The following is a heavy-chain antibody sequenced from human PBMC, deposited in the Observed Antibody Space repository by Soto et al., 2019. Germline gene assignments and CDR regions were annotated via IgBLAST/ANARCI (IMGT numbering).Heavy chain of an antibody. CDR3: ARVVLAARPGASSAFDYYYYYMDV. Sequence: PGGSLRLSCAASGFTFSDYYMSWIRQAPGKGLEWVSYISSSGSTIYYADSVKGRFTISRDNAKNSLYLQMNSLRAEDTAVYYFARVVLAARPGASSAFDYYYYYMDVWGKGTTVTVSS. CDR1: GFTFSDYY. V-gene: IGHV3-11*01. J-gene: IGHJ6*03. D-gene: IGHD6-6*01. CDR2: ISSSGSTI.